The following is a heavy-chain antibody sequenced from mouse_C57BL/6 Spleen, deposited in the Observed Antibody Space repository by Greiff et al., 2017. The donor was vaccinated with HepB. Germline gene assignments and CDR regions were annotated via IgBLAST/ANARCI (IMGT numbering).Heavy chain of an antibody. V-gene: IGHV1-81*01. CDR3: AGGGYYEDYYAMDY. J-gene: IGHJ4*01. D-gene: IGHD2-3*01. Sequence: QVQLKQSGAELARPGASVKLSCKASGYTFTSYGISWVKQRTGQGLEWIGEIYPRSGNTYYNEKFKGKATLTADKSSSTAYMELRSLTSEDSAVYFCAGGGYYEDYYAMDYWGQGTSVTVSS. CDR2: IYPRSGNT. CDR1: GYTFTSYG.